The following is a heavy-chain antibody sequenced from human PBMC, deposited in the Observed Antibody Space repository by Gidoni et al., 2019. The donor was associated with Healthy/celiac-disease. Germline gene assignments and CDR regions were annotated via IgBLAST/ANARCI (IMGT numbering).Heavy chain of an antibody. CDR2: IYYSRRT. D-gene: IGHD4-4*01. V-gene: IGHV4-39*01. J-gene: IGHJ2*01. CDR3: ARHHSNYYTRYWYFDL. Sequence: QLQLQESGPGLVKPSETLSLTCTVSGGSISSSSYYWVWIRQPPGKGLEWIGSIYYSRRTYYNQSLKSRVTISVDTSKNQFSLKLSSVTAADTAVYYCARHHSNYYTRYWYFDLWGRGTLVTVSS. CDR1: GGSISSSSYY.